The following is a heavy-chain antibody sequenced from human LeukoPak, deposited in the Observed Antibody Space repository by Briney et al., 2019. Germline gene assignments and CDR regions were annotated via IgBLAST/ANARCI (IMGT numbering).Heavy chain of an antibody. V-gene: IGHV4-31*03. CDR1: GGSISSGGYY. CDR2: IYYSGST. D-gene: IGHD2-21*02. CDR3: ARSLGDNGEFDY. Sequence: SETLSLTCTVSGGSISSGGYYWSWIRQHPGKGLEWIGCIYYSGSTYYNPSLKSRATISVDTSKNRFSLKLSSVTAADTAVYYCARSLGDNGEFDYWGQGTLVTVSS. J-gene: IGHJ4*02.